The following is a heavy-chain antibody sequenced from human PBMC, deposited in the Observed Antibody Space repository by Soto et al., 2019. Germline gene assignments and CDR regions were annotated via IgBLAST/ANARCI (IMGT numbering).Heavy chain of an antibody. CDR2: TYYRSKWYN. CDR3: ARGYSSSWYGGYYYYGMDV. D-gene: IGHD6-13*01. Sequence: SQTLSLTCAISGDSVSSNSAAWNWIRQSPSRGLEWLGRTYYRSKWYNDYAVSVKSRITINPDTSKNQFSPQLNSVTPEDTAVYYCARGYSSSWYGGYYYYGMDVWGQGTTVTVSS. V-gene: IGHV6-1*01. J-gene: IGHJ6*02. CDR1: GDSVSSNSAA.